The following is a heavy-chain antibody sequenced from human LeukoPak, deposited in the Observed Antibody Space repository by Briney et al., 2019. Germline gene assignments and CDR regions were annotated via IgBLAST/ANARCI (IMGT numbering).Heavy chain of an antibody. CDR2: IHYSGST. J-gene: IGHJ5*02. D-gene: IGHD6-13*01. V-gene: IGHV4-59*08. CDR3: ARHASNTWYSGFDP. Sequence: PSETLSLTCTVSGGSISSYYRSWIRQPPGKGLEWIGYIHYSGSTNYNPSLKSRVTISVDTSKNQFSLMLSSVTAADTAVYYCARHASNTWYSGFDPWGQGTLVTVSP. CDR1: GGSISSYY.